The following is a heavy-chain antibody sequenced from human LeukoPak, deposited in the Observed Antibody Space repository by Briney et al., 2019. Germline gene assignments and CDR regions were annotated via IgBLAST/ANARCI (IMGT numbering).Heavy chain of an antibody. V-gene: IGHV4-31*03. J-gene: IGHJ3*02. D-gene: IGHD2-15*01. CDR2: IYYSGST. CDR1: GGSISSGGYY. Sequence: SETLSLTCTVSGGSISSGGYYWSWIRQHPGKGLGWIGYIYYSGSTYYNPSLKSRVTISVDTSKNQFSLKLSSVTAADTAVYYCARGVVAATPNAFDIWGQGTMVTVSS. CDR3: ARGVVAATPNAFDI.